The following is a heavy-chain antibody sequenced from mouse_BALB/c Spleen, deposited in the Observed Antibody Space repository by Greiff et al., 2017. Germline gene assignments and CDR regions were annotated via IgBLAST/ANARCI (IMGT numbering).Heavy chain of an antibody. D-gene: IGHD6-1*01. CDR1: GFTFSSFG. CDR3: AREQFYAMDY. CDR2: ISSGSSTI. Sequence: EVQLVESGGGLVQPGGSRKLSCAASGFTFSSFGMHWVRQAPEKGLEWVAYISSGSSTIYYADTVKGRFTISRDNPKNTLFLQMTSLRSEDTAMYYCAREQFYAMDYWGQGTSVTVSS. V-gene: IGHV5-17*02. J-gene: IGHJ4*01.